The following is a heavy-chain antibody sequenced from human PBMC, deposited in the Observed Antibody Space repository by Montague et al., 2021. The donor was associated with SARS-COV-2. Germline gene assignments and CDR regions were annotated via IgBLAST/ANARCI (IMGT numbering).Heavy chain of an antibody. V-gene: IGHV4-34*01. CDR1: GGSFSGYY. D-gene: IGHD3-10*01. CDR2: INHSGST. CDR3: ARGRRILLWFGELLSGGDYYGMDV. J-gene: IGHJ6*02. Sequence: ETLSLTRAVYGGSFSGYYWSWIRQPPGKGLEWIGEINHSGSTNXNPSLKSRVTISVDTSKNQFSLKLSSVTAADTAVYYCARGRRILLWFGELLSGGDYYGMDVWGQGTTVTVSS.